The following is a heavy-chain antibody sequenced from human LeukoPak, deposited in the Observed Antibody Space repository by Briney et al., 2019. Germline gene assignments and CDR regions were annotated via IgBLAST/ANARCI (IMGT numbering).Heavy chain of an antibody. D-gene: IGHD4-11*01. CDR3: ARGPVNSNYGNYYYDCMDV. CDR2: IYYSGST. CDR1: GGSLSSYY. V-gene: IGHV4-59*01. Sequence: SETLSLTCTVSGGSLSSYYWSWIRQPPGQGLEWSGYIYYSGSTNYNTSLKSRVTISVDTSKNQFTLKLSSVTAADTAVYYCARGPVNSNYGNYYYDCMDVWGKGTTVTVSS. J-gene: IGHJ6*03.